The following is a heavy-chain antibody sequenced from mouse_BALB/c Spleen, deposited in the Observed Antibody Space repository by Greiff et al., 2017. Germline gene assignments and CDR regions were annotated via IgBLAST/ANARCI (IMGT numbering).Heavy chain of an antibody. CDR2: IDPETGGT. CDR1: GYTFTDYE. J-gene: IGHJ3*01. V-gene: IGHV1-15*01. Sequence: VQLQQSGAELVRPGSSVKISCKASGYTFTDYEMHWVKQTPVHGLEWIGAIDPETGGTAYNQKFKGKATLTADKSSSTAYMELRSLTSEDSAVYYCTRDSYWGQGTLVTVSA. CDR3: TRDSY.